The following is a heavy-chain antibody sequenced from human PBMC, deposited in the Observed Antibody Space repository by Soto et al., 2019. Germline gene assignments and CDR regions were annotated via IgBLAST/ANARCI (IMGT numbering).Heavy chain of an antibody. CDR1: GFAFNTYT. CDR3: VGGDHRGY. J-gene: IGHJ4*02. Sequence: PGGSLRLSCAASGFAFNTYTMNWVRQAPGKGLEWVSSIGWSATDMYYADSVRGRFTISRDNADNSLYLQMNSLRAEDTAVYYCVGGDHRGYWGQGTLVTVSS. D-gene: IGHD4-17*01. V-gene: IGHV3-21*01. CDR2: IGWSATDM.